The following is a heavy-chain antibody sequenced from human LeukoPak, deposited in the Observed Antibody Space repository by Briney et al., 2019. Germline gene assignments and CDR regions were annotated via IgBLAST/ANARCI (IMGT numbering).Heavy chain of an antibody. CDR1: GFTVSSNY. V-gene: IGHV3-53*01. CDR2: IYSGGST. CDR3: ASRNPVGYCSGDSCGRGLTDY. J-gene: IGHJ4*02. D-gene: IGHD2-15*01. Sequence: PGGSLRLSCAASGFTVSSNYMSWVRQAPGKGLEWVSVIYSGGSTYYADSVKGRFTISRDNSKNTLYLQVNSLRAEDTAVYYCASRNPVGYCSGDSCGRGLTDYWGQGTLVTVSS.